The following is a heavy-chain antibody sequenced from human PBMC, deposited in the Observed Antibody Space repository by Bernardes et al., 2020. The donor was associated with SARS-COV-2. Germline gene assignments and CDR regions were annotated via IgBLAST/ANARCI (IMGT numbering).Heavy chain of an antibody. CDR1: GFTFDDYA. J-gene: IGHJ6*02. D-gene: IGHD6-13*01. Sequence: GGSLRLSCAASGFTFDDYAMHWVRQAPGKGLEWVSLISGDGGSTYYADSVKGRFTISRDNSKNSLYLQMNSLRTEDTALYYCAKDIKWGSSSWYLRYYYYYYGMDVWGQGTTVTVSS. CDR2: ISGDGGST. CDR3: AKDIKWGSSSWYLRYYYYYYGMDV. V-gene: IGHV3-43*02.